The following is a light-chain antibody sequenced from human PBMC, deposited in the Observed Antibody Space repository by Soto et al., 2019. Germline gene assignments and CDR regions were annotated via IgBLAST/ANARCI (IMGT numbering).Light chain of an antibody. CDR2: DTS. CDR1: TGAVTSNHH. CDR3: SLSYNAARV. Sequence: QAVVTQEPSLTVSPGGTVTLTCGSSTGAVTSNHHPYWFQQKAGQAPRTLIYDTSNKHSWTPARFSGSLLGDKAALTLSGAQPEDEDQYYCSLSYNAARVFGGGTKLTVL. V-gene: IGLV7-46*01. J-gene: IGLJ2*01.